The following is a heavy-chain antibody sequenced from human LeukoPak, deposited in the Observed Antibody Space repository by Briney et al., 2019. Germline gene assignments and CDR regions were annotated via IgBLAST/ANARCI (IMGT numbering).Heavy chain of an antibody. Sequence: GGSLRLSCAASGFTVSSNYMSWVRQAPGKGLEWVSVIYSGGSTYYADSVKGRFTISRGNSKNTLYLQMDSLRAEDTAVYYCARGVGDYWGVDYWGQGTLVTVSS. CDR3: ARGVGDYWGVDY. D-gene: IGHD4-17*01. CDR1: GFTVSSNY. J-gene: IGHJ4*02. V-gene: IGHV3-66*01. CDR2: IYSGGST.